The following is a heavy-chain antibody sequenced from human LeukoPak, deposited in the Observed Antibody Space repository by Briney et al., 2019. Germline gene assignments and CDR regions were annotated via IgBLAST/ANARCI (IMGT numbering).Heavy chain of an antibody. Sequence: GGSLRLSCAASGFTFSSYGMHWVRQAPGKGLEWVAVISYDGSNKYYADSVKGRFTISRDNSKNTLYLQMNSLRAEDTAVYNCAILGGQSRGRIAVARIGPWGQGTLVTVSS. D-gene: IGHD6-19*01. CDR1: GFTFSSYG. J-gene: IGHJ5*02. CDR2: ISYDGSNK. V-gene: IGHV3-30*03. CDR3: AILGGQSRGRIAVARIGP.